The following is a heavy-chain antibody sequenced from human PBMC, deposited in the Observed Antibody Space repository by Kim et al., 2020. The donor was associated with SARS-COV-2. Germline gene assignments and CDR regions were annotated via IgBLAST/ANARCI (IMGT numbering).Heavy chain of an antibody. J-gene: IGHJ4*02. CDR3: EASDY. Sequence: ISDGVVRTHYADSVKGRFTISRDNSKSTLFLHMNSLRAEDTAVYYCEASDYWGQGSLVTVSS. CDR2: ISDGVVRT. V-gene: IGHV3-23*01.